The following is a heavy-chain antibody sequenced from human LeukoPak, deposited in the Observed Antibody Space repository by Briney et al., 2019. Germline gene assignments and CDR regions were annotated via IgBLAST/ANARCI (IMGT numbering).Heavy chain of an antibody. J-gene: IGHJ5*02. Sequence: GGSLRLSCTTSGFTFNMYWMSWVRQAPGKGLEWVANIKQDGSEKFYVDSVKGRFIISRDNAKNSVFLQMNSLRAEDTAMYYCARDIGRYYADHWGQGTLVTVSS. V-gene: IGHV3-7*01. D-gene: IGHD3-22*01. CDR1: GFTFNMYW. CDR2: IKQDGSEK. CDR3: ARDIGRYYADH.